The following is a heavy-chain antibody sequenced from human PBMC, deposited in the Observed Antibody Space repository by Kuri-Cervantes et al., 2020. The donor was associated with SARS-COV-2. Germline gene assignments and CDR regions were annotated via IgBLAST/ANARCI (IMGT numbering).Heavy chain of an antibody. Sequence: LSLTCAASGFTFSDYYMSWIRQAPGKGLEWVSSISSSSSYIYYADSVKGRFAISRDNSKNTLYLQMNSLRAEDTAVYYCANNLEGYSYGPFDYWGQGTLVTVSS. D-gene: IGHD5-18*01. V-gene: IGHV3-11*03. CDR3: ANNLEGYSYGPFDY. J-gene: IGHJ4*02. CDR1: GFTFSDYY. CDR2: ISSSSSYI.